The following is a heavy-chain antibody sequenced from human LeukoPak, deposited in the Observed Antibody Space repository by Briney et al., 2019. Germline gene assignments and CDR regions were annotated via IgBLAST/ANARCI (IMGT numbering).Heavy chain of an antibody. V-gene: IGHV3-66*01. J-gene: IGHJ4*02. CDR3: ARGGSYFDISGYYFY. CDR1: GFTFGSNT. CDR2: IYSGGST. Sequence: GGSLRLSCAASGFTFGSNTMSWVRQAPGKGLEWVSIIYSGGSTSYADSVKGRFTISRDNSKNTLYLQMNRLRPEDTAVYYCARGGSYFDISGYYFYWGQGTLVTVSS. D-gene: IGHD3-22*01.